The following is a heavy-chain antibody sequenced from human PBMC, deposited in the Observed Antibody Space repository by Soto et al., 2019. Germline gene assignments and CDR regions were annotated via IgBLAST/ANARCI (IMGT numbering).Heavy chain of an antibody. D-gene: IGHD4-17*01. CDR1: GFTFSSYG. CDR2: ISYDGSNK. V-gene: IGHV3-30*18. CDR3: AKAVYGDYWFDY. J-gene: IGHJ4*02. Sequence: QVQLVESGGGVVQPGRSLRLSCAASGFTFSSYGMHWVRQAPGKGLESVAVISYDGSNKYYADSVKGRFTISRDNSKNALYLQMTSLRAEDTAVYYCAKAVYGDYWFDYWGRGTLVTVSS.